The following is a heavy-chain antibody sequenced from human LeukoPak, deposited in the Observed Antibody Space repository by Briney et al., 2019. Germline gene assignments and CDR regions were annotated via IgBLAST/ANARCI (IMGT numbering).Heavy chain of an antibody. D-gene: IGHD3-22*01. CDR1: GGSISSYY. V-gene: IGHV4-4*07. J-gene: IGHJ4*02. CDR3: ARGAYDSSGYHKYDFDY. Sequence: SETLSLTCTVSGGSISSYYWSWIRQPAGKGLEWIGRIYTSGSTNYNPSLKSRVTMSVDTSKNQFSLKLSSVTAADTAVYYCARGAYDSSGYHKYDFDYWGQGTLVTVSS. CDR2: IYTSGST.